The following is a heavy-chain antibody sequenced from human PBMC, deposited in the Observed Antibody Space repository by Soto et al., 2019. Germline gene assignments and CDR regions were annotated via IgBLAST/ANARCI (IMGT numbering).Heavy chain of an antibody. J-gene: IGHJ4*02. V-gene: IGHV1-69*01. D-gene: IGHD3-9*01. CDR3: ASLYYDILTGYYRDYFDY. CDR2: IIRIFGTA. Sequence: QVQLVQSGAEVKKPGSSVKVSCKASGGTFSSYAISWVRQAPGQGLEWMGGIIRIFGTANYAQKFQGRVTITADESTSTAYMELGSLRSEDTAVYYCASLYYDILTGYYRDYFDYWGQGTLVTVSS. CDR1: GGTFSSYA.